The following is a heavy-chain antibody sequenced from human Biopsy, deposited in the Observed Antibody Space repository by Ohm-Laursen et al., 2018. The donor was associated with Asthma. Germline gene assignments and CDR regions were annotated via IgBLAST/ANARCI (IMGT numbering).Heavy chain of an antibody. V-gene: IGHV4-31*03. J-gene: IGHJ5*02. CDR3: ARTTYGDDGFDP. CDR1: GGSINIGDYY. CDR2: IYYSGST. Sequence: TLSLTCPVSGGSINIGDYYWSWIRQHPGKGLEWIGYIYYSGSTYYNPSLKGRVSILIDTSKNQFSLRLSSVTAADTAVYYCARTTYGDDGFDPWGQGTLVTVSS. D-gene: IGHD4-17*01.